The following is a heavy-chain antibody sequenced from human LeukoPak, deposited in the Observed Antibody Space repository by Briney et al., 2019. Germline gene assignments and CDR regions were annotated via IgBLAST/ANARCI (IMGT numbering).Heavy chain of an antibody. V-gene: IGHV4-59*11. Sequence: NASETLSLTCTVSAGAITSQYWSWIRQSPGKGLEFIGYINYSGSTNYNPSLKSRVTMSVDTSKNQFSLKLSSVTAADTAVYYCARDIVVVPAASWRPANWFDPWGQGTLVTVSS. D-gene: IGHD2-2*01. CDR2: INYSGST. CDR3: ARDIVVVPAASWRPANWFDP. J-gene: IGHJ5*02. CDR1: AGAITSQY.